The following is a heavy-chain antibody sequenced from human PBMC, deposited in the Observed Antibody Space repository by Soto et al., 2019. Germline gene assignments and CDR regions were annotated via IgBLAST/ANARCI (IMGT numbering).Heavy chain of an antibody. V-gene: IGHV1-69*13. CDR2: VIPIFGTA. CDR3: ASEACIRTSCYGGYYGMDV. Sequence: AVKVSCKASGGTFSSYAISWVRQAPGQGLEWMGGVIPIFGTANDAQKFQGRVTITADESTSTAYMELSRVRSEDTAVYYCASEACIRTSCYGGYYGMDVXG. J-gene: IGHJ6*01. D-gene: IGHD2-2*01. CDR1: GGTFSSYA.